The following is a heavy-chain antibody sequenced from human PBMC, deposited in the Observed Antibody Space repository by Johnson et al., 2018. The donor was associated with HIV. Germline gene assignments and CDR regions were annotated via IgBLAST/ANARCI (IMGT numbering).Heavy chain of an antibody. CDR1: GFTFDDHG. J-gene: IGHJ3*02. CDR2: INSFGSST. V-gene: IGHV3-20*04. Sequence: VQLVESGGGVVRPGGSLRLSCAASGFTFDDHGMSWVRQAPGKGLEWVSGINSFGSSTSYADFVKGRFTISRDNAKKSLYLQMNSLRAEDTAVYYCAKGDPVEGDVDDAFDIWGQGTMVTVSS. CDR3: AKGDPVEGDVDDAFDI. D-gene: IGHD2-21*01.